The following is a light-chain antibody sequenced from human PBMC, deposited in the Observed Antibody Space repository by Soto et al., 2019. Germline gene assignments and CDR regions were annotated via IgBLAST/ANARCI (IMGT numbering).Light chain of an antibody. CDR3: QQYGSSPRQT. V-gene: IGKV3-20*01. CDR2: GAS. CDR1: QSVSSSY. J-gene: IGKJ3*01. Sequence: EIVLTQSPGTLSLSPGERATLSCRASQSVSSSYLAWYQQKPGQAPRLLIYGASNRATGIPDRFSGSGSGTDFTLTISRLEPEDFAVYYCQQYGSSPRQTVVPGTKVDIK.